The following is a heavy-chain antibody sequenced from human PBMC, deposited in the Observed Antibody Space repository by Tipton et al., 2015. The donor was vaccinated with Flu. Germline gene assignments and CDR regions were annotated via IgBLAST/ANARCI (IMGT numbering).Heavy chain of an antibody. J-gene: IGHJ4*02. D-gene: IGHD3-3*01. CDR1: GDSISSGSHY. Sequence: LRLSCTVSGDSISSGSHYWSWIRQPVGKGLEWIGRISTSGSTKYNPSLKSRVTISVDTSKNQFSLKLSSVTAADTAVYFCARGDYDFWSGYLYYFDYWGQGTLVTVSS. CDR2: ISTSGST. CDR3: ARGDYDFWSGYLYYFDY. V-gene: IGHV4-61*02.